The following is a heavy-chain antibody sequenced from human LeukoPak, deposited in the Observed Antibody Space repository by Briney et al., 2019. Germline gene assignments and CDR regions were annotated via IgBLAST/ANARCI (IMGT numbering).Heavy chain of an antibody. Sequence: SETLSLTCTVSGGSISSYYWSWIRQPPGKGLEWIGYIYYSGSTNYNPSLKSRVTISVDTSKNQFSLKLSSVTAADTAVYYCARGRNNAWKTDYWGQGTLVTVSS. D-gene: IGHD2-8*01. V-gene: IGHV4-59*01. CDR3: ARGRNNAWKTDY. J-gene: IGHJ4*02. CDR1: GGSISSYY. CDR2: IYYSGST.